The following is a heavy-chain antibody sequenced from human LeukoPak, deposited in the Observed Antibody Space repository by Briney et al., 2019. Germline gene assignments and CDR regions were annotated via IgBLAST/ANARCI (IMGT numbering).Heavy chain of an antibody. CDR1: GFTVSSNY. Sequence: PGGSLRLSCAASGFTVSSNYMSWVRQAPGKGLEWVSSISSSSSYIYYADSVKGRSTISRDNAKNSLYLQMNSLRAEDTAVYYCATGYSSGWSQVWGQGTTVTVSS. CDR3: ATGYSSGWSQV. D-gene: IGHD6-19*01. J-gene: IGHJ6*02. CDR2: ISSSSSYI. V-gene: IGHV3-21*01.